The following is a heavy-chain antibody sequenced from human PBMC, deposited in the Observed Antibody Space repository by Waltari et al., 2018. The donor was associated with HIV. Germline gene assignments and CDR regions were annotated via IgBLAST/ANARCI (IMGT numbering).Heavy chain of an antibody. CDR1: GFPLSSYE. V-gene: IGHV3-48*03. D-gene: IGHD3-10*01. J-gene: IGHJ4*02. CDR3: ARDWGSGSYR. Sequence: EVQLVESGGGLVQPGGSLRLSCAASGFPLSSYEMNWVRQAPGKCLEWVSYISSSGSNIYYADSGKGRFTIARDNAKNSLYRQMNSLRAEDTAVYYCARDWGSGSYRWGQGTLVTVSS. CDR2: ISSSGSNI.